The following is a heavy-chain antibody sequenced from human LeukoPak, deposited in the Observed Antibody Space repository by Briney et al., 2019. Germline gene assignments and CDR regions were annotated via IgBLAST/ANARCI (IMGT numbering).Heavy chain of an antibody. V-gene: IGHV4-59*08. D-gene: IGHD3-10*01. J-gene: IGHJ4*02. CDR3: ARHRGSGSPYFDY. CDR2: IYYSGST. CDR1: GDSIINYY. Sequence: SETLSLTCTVSGDSIINYYWSWIRQSPGKGLEWIGYIYYSGSTKYNPSLKSRVTISVDTSRNQFSLKLSSVTAADTAVYYCARHRGSGSPYFDYWGQGTLVTVSS.